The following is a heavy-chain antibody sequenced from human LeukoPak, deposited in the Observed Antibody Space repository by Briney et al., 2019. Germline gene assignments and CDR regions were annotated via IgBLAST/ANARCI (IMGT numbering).Heavy chain of an antibody. Sequence: GGSLRLSCAASGFTFSSYGMHWVRQAPGKGLEWVAVISYDGSNKYYADSVKGRFTISRDNSKNTLYLQMNSLRAEDTAVYYCATHFDLQDWGQGTLVTVSS. CDR2: ISYDGSNK. D-gene: IGHD3-9*01. CDR1: GFTFSSYG. V-gene: IGHV3-30*03. J-gene: IGHJ4*02. CDR3: ATHFDLQD.